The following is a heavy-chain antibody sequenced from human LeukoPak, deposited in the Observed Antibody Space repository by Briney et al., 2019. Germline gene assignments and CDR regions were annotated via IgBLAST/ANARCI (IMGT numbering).Heavy chain of an antibody. CDR2: ITTSSSHI. CDR1: GFTFSHYN. V-gene: IGHV3-21*01. J-gene: IGHJ3*02. CDR3: ARRSYCGGDCYGSDAFDI. Sequence: GGSLRLSCAASGFTFSHYNMNWVRQAPGKGLEWVSSITTSSSHIYYADSVKGRFTISRDNAKNSLYLQMNSLRAEDTAVYYCARRSYCGGDCYGSDAFDIWGQGTMVTVSS. D-gene: IGHD2-21*02.